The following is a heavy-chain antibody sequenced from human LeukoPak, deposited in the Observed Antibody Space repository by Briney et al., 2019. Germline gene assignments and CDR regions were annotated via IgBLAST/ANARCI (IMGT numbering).Heavy chain of an antibody. J-gene: IGHJ4*02. CDR1: DSSFRSHD. CDR3: AKGPNFGSWRAVDY. Sequence: GGSLRLSCAASDSSFRSHDMGWVRQTLEKGLEWVSSIAGDGASFYADSVRGRFTISRDKSQNILYLQMNSLRADDTAIYYCAKGPNFGSWRAVDYWGQGSLVTVSS. D-gene: IGHD3-10*01. V-gene: IGHV3-23*01. CDR2: IAGDGAS.